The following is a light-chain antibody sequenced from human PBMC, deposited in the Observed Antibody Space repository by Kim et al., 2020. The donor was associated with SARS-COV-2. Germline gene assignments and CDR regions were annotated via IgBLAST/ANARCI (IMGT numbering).Light chain of an antibody. CDR3: HSRDRSGDRV. V-gene: IGLV3-19*01. Sequence: SSELTQDPAVSVALGQTVRITCQGDSLRSYYASWYQQKPGQAPVLVIYGKNNRPSGIPDPFSGSRPGNTASLTTTWAQAGEEADSYCHSRDRSGDRVVGG. J-gene: IGLJ3*02. CDR1: SLRSYY. CDR2: GKN.